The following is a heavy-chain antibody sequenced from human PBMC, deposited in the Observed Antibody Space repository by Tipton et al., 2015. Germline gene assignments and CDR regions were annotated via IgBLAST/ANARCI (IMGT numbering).Heavy chain of an antibody. J-gene: IGHJ4*02. V-gene: IGHV3-48*04. CDR3: AKDSRPHDTSGFYNDC. CDR1: GFTFTTYN. CDR2: ISSAGTSI. D-gene: IGHD3-22*01. Sequence: SLRLSCAASGFTFTTYNMIWVRQAPGKGLEWVSYISSAGTSIYYADSVRGRFTISRDNAKNSLYLQMNSLRAEDAAVYYCAKDSRPHDTSGFYNDCWGQGSLVTVSS.